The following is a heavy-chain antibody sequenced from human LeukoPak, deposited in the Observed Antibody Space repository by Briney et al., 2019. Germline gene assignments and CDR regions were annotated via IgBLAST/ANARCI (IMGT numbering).Heavy chain of an antibody. J-gene: IGHJ4*02. V-gene: IGHV4-59*01. Sequence: SETLSLTCTVSGGSISSYYWSWIRQPPGKGLEWIGYIYYSGSANYNPSLKSRVTISVDTSKNQFSLKLSSVTAADTAVYYCARARDDYGDSWGFDYWGQGTLVTVSS. D-gene: IGHD4-17*01. CDR1: GGSISSYY. CDR2: IYYSGSA. CDR3: ARARDDYGDSWGFDY.